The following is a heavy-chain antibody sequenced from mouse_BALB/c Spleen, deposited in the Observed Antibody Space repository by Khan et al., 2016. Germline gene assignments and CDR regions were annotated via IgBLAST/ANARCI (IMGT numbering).Heavy chain of an antibody. J-gene: IGHJ2*01. CDR2: IAPGSGST. CDR1: GYTFTSYW. Sequence: DLVKPGASVKLSCKASGYTFTSYWINWIKQRPGQGLEWIGRIAPGSGSTYYNEMFKGKATLTVDTSSSTAYIQLSSLSSEDSAVYFCAREDCDEGDYFDYWGQGTTLTVSS. V-gene: IGHV1S41*01. CDR3: AREDCDEGDYFDY. D-gene: IGHD2-13*01.